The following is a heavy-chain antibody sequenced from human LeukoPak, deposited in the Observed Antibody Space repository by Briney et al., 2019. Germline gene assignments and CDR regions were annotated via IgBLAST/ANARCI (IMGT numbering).Heavy chain of an antibody. CDR3: ARGPEVAATTFDY. V-gene: IGHV1-3*01. CDR2: INAGNGNT. D-gene: IGHD2-15*01. Sequence: RASVTVSCKASGYTFTSYAMHWVRQAPGQRLEWMGWINAGNGNTKYSQKFQGRVTITRDTSASTAYMELSSLRSEDTAVYYCARGPEVAATTFDYWGQGTLVTVSS. CDR1: GYTFTSYA. J-gene: IGHJ4*02.